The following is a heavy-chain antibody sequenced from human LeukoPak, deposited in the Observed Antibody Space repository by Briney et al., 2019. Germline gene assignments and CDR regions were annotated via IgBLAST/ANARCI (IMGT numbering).Heavy chain of an antibody. CDR3: ARGYCSGGSCYYYYMDV. J-gene: IGHJ6*03. CDR2: ISYDGSNK. D-gene: IGHD2-15*01. Sequence: PGGSLRLSCAASGFTFSSYGMHWVRQAPGKGLEWVAGISYDGSNKYYADSVKGRFTISRDNSKNTLYLQMNSLRAEDTAVYYCARGYCSGGSCYYYYMDVWGKGTTVTISS. CDR1: GFTFSSYG. V-gene: IGHV3-30*03.